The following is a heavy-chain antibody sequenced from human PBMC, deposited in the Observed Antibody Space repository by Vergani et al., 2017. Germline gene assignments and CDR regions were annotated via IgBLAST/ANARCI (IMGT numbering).Heavy chain of an antibody. CDR3: AKGVPYDSSGSGYFDL. Sequence: QVQLVESGGGLVKPGGSLRLSCAASGFTFSSYSMNWVRQAPGKGLEWVAVISYDGSNKYYADSVKGRFTISRDNSKNTLYLQMNSLRAEDTAVYYCAKGVPYDSSGSGYFDLWGRGTLVTVSS. J-gene: IGHJ2*01. CDR2: ISYDGSNK. CDR1: GFTFSSYS. D-gene: IGHD3-22*01. V-gene: IGHV3-30*18.